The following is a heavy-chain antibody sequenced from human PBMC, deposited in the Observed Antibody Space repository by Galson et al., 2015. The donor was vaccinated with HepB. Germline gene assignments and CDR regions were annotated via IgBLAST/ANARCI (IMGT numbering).Heavy chain of an antibody. D-gene: IGHD3-22*01. V-gene: IGHV4-31*03. CDR1: GGSISSGGFY. Sequence: TLSLTCTVSGGSISSGGFYWTWIRQHPEKGLEWIGYIYHTGNTLYNPSLKSRVTISRDTAKNQFSLKLTSVTAVDTAVYFCARVVYYHDTIGYYPKFDPWGQGTLVAVSS. CDR3: ARVVYYHDTIGYYPKFDP. CDR2: IYHTGNT. J-gene: IGHJ5*02.